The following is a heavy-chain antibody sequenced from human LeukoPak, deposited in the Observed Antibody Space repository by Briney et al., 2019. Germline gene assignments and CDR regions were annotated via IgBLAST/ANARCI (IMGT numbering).Heavy chain of an antibody. CDR1: GFTFSSYT. CDR2: ISSSGSYI. D-gene: IGHD3-22*01. CDR3: ARSYYDSSGYPHSDLDY. Sequence: GGSLRLSCAASGFTFSSYTMNWVRQTPEKGLEWVSSISSSGSYIYYADSVKGRFTISRDNAKYSLYLQMTSLRAEDTAVYYCARSYYDSSGYPHSDLDYWGQGTLVTVSS. V-gene: IGHV3-21*01. J-gene: IGHJ4*02.